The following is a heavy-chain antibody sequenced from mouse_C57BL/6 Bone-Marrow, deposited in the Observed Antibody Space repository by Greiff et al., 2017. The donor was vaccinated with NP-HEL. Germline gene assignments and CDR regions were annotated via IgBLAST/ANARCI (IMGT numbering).Heavy chain of an antibody. CDR1: GYTFTSYG. CDR2: IYPRSGNT. V-gene: IGHV1-81*01. D-gene: IGHD4-1*01. J-gene: IGHJ2*01. CDR3: ARSAGTRVDY. Sequence: QVQLKESGAELARPGASVKLSCKASGYTFTSYGISWVKQRTGQGLEWIGEIYPRSGNTYYNEKFKGKATLTADKSSSTAYMELRSLTSEDSAVYFCARSAGTRVDYWGQGTTLTVSS.